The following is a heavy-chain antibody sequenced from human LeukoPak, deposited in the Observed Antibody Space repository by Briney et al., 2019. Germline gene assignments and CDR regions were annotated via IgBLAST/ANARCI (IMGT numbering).Heavy chain of an antibody. D-gene: IGHD2-15*01. Sequence: GGSLRLSCAASGFTFSSYSMNWVRQAPGRGLEWVSSISRSSSYRYYADSAKGRSTISRDNAKNSLYLQMNSLRAEDTAVYYCARDYCSGVSCYYFDYWGQGTLVTVSS. CDR2: ISRSSSYR. CDR1: GFTFSSYS. CDR3: ARDYCSGVSCYYFDY. J-gene: IGHJ4*02. V-gene: IGHV3-21*01.